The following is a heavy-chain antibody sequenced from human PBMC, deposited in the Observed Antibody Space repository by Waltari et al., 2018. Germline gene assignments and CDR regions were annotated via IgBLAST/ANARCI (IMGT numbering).Heavy chain of an antibody. J-gene: IGHJ3*02. CDR1: GFTVSSNY. V-gene: IGHV3-53*02. CDR3: ASRDYYDSSGYSDAFDI. D-gene: IGHD3-22*01. Sequence: EVQLVETGGGLIQPGGSLKLSCTVSGFTVSSNYMSWVRQAPGKGLEWVSVIDSGGTTYYSDSVKGRFTISRDNSKNTLYLQMNSLRAEDTAVYYCASRDYYDSSGYSDAFDIWGQGTMVTVSS. CDR2: IDSGGTT.